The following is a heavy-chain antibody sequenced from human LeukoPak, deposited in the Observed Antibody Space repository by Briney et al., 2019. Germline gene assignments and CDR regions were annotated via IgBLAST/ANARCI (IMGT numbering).Heavy chain of an antibody. D-gene: IGHD6-13*01. J-gene: IGHJ4*02. CDR1: GFTFSTYW. Sequence: GGSLRLSYAASGFTFSTYWMHWVRQGPGKGLVWVSRINADGSTTTYADSVKGRFTISRDNAKNTLYLQMNSLRAEDTAVYYCARGPSHSSSWYGLDDWGQGALVTVFS. V-gene: IGHV3-74*01. CDR3: ARGPSHSSSWYGLDD. CDR2: INADGSTT.